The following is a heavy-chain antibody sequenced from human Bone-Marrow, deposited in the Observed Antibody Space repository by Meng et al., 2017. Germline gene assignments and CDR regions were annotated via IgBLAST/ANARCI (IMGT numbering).Heavy chain of an antibody. D-gene: IGHD6-13*01. CDR3: ATGAAAADH. CDR1: GLSFTDAW. Sequence: DVELVGSGGGWVKPGGSLRLSCVASGLSFTDAWMSWVRQAPGKGLEWVGRIKRNSDGGTIDYAAPVKGRFTISRDDSKNTLYLQMDSLITEDTAVYFCATGAAAADHWGQGTLVTVSS. J-gene: IGHJ4*02. CDR2: IKRNSDGGTI. V-gene: IGHV3-15*01.